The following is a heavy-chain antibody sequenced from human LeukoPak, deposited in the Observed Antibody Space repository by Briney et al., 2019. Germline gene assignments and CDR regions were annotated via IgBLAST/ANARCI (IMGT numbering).Heavy chain of an antibody. CDR1: GYTFISYD. CDR3: ARWYCSITSCYNV. D-gene: IGHD2-2*02. J-gene: IGHJ4*02. CDR2: MNPNSGNT. V-gene: IGHV1-8*01. Sequence: ASVKVSCKASGYTFISYDINGVGQAAGKGLEWMGWMNPNSGNTGYAQKFQGRLTITTNTSISTAYMVLISLRSDDTAVYYCARWYCSITSCYNVWGQGTLVTVSS.